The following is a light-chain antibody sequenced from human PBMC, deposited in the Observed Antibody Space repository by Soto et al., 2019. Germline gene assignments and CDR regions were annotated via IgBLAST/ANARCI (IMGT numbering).Light chain of an antibody. CDR1: QSVSSS. J-gene: IGKJ1*01. CDR2: DVS. V-gene: IGKV3-11*01. Sequence: EIVLTQSPATLSLFPGERATLSCRASQSVSSSLAWYQEKPGQAPRLLIYDVSKRAAGIPARFSGGGSGTDFTLTISSLEPEDFSVYYCQQRTNWPWTFGQGTRVEIK. CDR3: QQRTNWPWT.